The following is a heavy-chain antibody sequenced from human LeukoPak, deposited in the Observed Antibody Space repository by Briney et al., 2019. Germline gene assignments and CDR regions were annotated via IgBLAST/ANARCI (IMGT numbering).Heavy chain of an antibody. CDR1: GFTFSSYG. V-gene: IGHV3-33*01. CDR3: AASSSGYCDY. Sequence: GRSLRLSCAASGFTFSSYGMHWVRQAPGKGLEWVAVIWYDGSNKYYADSVKGRFTTSRDNSKNTLYLQMNSLRAEDTAVYYCAASSSGYCDYWGQGTLVTVSS. CDR2: IWYDGSNK. D-gene: IGHD3-22*01. J-gene: IGHJ4*02.